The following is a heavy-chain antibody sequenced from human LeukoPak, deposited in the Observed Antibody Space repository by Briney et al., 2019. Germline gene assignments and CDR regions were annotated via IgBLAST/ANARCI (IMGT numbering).Heavy chain of an antibody. CDR3: ARDSKKQGFRFGELLGSYFDY. V-gene: IGHV3-30*03. D-gene: IGHD3-10*01. CDR2: ISYDGSNK. J-gene: IGHJ4*02. CDR1: GFTFSSYG. Sequence: GRSLRLSCAASGFTFSSYGMHWVRQAPGKGLEWVAVISYDGSNKYYADSVKGRFTISRDNSKNTLYLQMNSLRAEDTAVYYCARDSKKQGFRFGELLGSYFDYWGQGTLVTVSS.